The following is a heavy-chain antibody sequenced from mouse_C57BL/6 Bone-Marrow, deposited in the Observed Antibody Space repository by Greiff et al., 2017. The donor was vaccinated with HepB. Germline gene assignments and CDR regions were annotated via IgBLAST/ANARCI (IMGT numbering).Heavy chain of an antibody. J-gene: IGHJ4*01. Sequence: QVQLQQSGPELVKPGASVKISCKASGYAFSSSWMNWVKQRPGKGLEWIGRIYPGDGDTNYNGKFKGNATLTADKSSSTAYMQLSALTSEDSAVYFCARWPYGGSYNYAMDYWGQGTSVTVSS. CDR2: IYPGDGDT. D-gene: IGHD1-1*01. CDR3: ARWPYGGSYNYAMDY. CDR1: GYAFSSSW. V-gene: IGHV1-82*01.